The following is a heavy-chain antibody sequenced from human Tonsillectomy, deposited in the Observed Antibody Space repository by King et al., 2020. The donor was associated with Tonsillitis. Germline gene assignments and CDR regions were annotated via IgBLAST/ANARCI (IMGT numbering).Heavy chain of an antibody. CDR1: GYTFTTFTDYY. CDR2: VDPEDGVT. Sequence: QLVQSGAEVKKPGATVKISCKVSGYTFTTFTDYYIHWVQQAPGKGLQWMGLVDPEDGVTIYAEKFQGRVTMTADTSTDTVYMELTSLRSEDTAVYYCATGIIAVAGTGWVDPWGQGTLAT. V-gene: IGHV1-69-2*01. CDR3: ATGIIAVAGTGWVDP. D-gene: IGHD6-19*01. J-gene: IGHJ5*02.